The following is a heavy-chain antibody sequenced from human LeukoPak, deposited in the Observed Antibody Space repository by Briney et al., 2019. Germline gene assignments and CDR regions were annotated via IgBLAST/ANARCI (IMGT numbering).Heavy chain of an antibody. CDR2: ISGSGGST. Sequence: GGSLGLSCAASGFTFSSYAMSWVRQAPGKGLEWVSAISGSGGSTYYADSVKGRFTISRDNSKNTLYLQMNSLRAEDTAVYYCAKDDRKAVAGTLSYWGQGTLVTVSS. CDR3: AKDDRKAVAGTLSY. J-gene: IGHJ4*02. D-gene: IGHD6-19*01. V-gene: IGHV3-23*01. CDR1: GFTFSSYA.